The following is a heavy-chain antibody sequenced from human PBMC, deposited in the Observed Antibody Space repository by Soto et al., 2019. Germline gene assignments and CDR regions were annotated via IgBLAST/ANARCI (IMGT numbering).Heavy chain of an antibody. CDR1: GFSFSNYN. CDR3: ARDFGHGYYLVY. Sequence: PRGSLRVSYVASGFSFSNYNMNWVRQAPGKGLEWVSYITDSSDTVHYADSVRGRFTISRDDAESSLYLQMNSLRDEDTAVYFCARDFGHGYYLVYWCRGT. CDR2: ITDSSDTV. D-gene: IGHD3-3*01. J-gene: IGHJ4*02. V-gene: IGHV3-48*02.